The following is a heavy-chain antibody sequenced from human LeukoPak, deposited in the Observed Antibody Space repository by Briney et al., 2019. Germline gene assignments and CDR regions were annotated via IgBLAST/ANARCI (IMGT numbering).Heavy chain of an antibody. CDR2: IYYSGST. CDR1: GGSISSYY. Sequence: SETLSLTCTVSGGSISSYYWSWIRQPPGKGLEWIGYIYYSGSTNYNPSLKSRVTISVDTSKNQFSLKLSSVTAADTAVYYCARHMGLGYSYGYPYFDYWGQGTLVTVSS. CDR3: ARHMGLGYSYGYPYFDY. V-gene: IGHV4-59*08. J-gene: IGHJ4*02. D-gene: IGHD5-18*01.